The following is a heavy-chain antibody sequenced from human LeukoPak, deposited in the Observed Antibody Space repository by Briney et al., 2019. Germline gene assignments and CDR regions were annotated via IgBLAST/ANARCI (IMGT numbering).Heavy chain of an antibody. CDR1: GGSISGSSYY. CDR3: ARHGTAPYYYHYYMDV. D-gene: IGHD1-14*01. V-gene: IGHV4-39*01. J-gene: IGHJ6*03. CDR2: IYYSGST. Sequence: SETLSLTCTVPGGSISGSSYYWGWIRQPPGKGLEWIGSIYYSGSTYYNPSLRSRVTISVDTSKNQFSLKLSSVTAADTAVYYCARHGTAPYYYHYYMDVWGKGTTVTVSS.